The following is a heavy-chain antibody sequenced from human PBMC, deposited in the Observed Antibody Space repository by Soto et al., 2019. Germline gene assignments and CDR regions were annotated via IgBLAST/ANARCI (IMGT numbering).Heavy chain of an antibody. Sequence: QVQLQESGPGLVKPSQTLSLTCSVSGGSLSSGGYYWSWIRQPPGKGLEWIGYIYYSANTHYNPSLKGRVSISADTSKNQFSLNLSSVTAADTAVYYCARSGGNTYYYGMDVWGQGTTVTVSS. J-gene: IGHJ6*02. CDR1: GGSLSSGGYY. CDR2: IYYSANT. D-gene: IGHD3-10*01. CDR3: ARSGGNTYYYGMDV. V-gene: IGHV4-31*02.